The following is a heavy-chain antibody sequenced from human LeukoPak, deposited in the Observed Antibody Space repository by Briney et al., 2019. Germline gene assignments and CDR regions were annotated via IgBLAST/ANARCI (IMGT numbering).Heavy chain of an antibody. J-gene: IGHJ3*02. CDR2: ISSSGNTI. CDR3: VRVGTSFDI. CDR1: GFTFSSYE. Sequence: GGSLRLSCAASGFTFSSYEMNWVRQAPGKGLEWVSYISSSGNTIYYADSVKGRFTISRDNAKNSLYLQMNSLRVEDTAVYYCVRVGTSFDIWGQGTMVTVSS. D-gene: IGHD7-27*01. V-gene: IGHV3-48*03.